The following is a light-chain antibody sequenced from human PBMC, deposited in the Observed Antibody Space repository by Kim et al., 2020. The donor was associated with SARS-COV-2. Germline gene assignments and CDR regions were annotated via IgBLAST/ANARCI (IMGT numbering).Light chain of an antibody. V-gene: IGKV3-20*01. J-gene: IGKJ4*01. CDR2: GAS. CDR1: HSVSSSY. Sequence: EIVLTQSPVTVSLSPGDRASLSCRASHSVSSSYLAWYQQKPGQAPRLLIYGASSRATGIPDRFSGSGSRTDFTLTISRLEPEDVAVYYCQQYDCSPLTFGGGTKVDIK. CDR3: QQYDCSPLT.